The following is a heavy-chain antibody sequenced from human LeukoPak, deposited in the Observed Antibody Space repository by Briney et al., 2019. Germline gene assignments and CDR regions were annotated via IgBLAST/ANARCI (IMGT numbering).Heavy chain of an antibody. CDR1: GGSFSGYY. Sequence: SETLSLTCAVYGGSFSGYYWSWIRQPPGKGMEWIGEINHSGSTNYNPSLKSRVTISVDTSKNQFSLKLSSVTAADTAVYYCASGGSYYPDALDIWGQGTMVTVSS. J-gene: IGHJ3*02. V-gene: IGHV4-34*01. CDR2: INHSGST. D-gene: IGHD1-26*01. CDR3: ASGGSYYPDALDI.